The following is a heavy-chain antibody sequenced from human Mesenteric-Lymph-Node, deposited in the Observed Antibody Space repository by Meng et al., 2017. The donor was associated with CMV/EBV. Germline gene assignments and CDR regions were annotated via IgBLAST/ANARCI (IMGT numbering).Heavy chain of an antibody. CDR3: ARGLDISSWYPFDY. CDR2: IYYSGST. D-gene: IGHD6-13*01. V-gene: IGHV4-30-4*02. Sequence: SETLSLTCTVSGGSISSGDYYWSWIRQPPGKGLEWIGYIYYSGSTYYNPSLKSRVTISVDTSKNQFSLKLSSVTAADTAVYYCARGLDISSWYPFDYWGQGTLVTVSS. J-gene: IGHJ4*02. CDR1: GGSISSGDYY.